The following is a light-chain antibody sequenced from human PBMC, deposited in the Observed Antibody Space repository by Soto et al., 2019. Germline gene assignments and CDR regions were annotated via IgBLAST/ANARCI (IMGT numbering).Light chain of an antibody. J-gene: IGKJ1*01. CDR1: QSLSSN. CDR3: QQYGSSPLT. Sequence: EIVMTQSPATLSVSPGERATLSCRASQSLSSNLAWYQQKPGQAPRLLIYGASTRATGIPARFSGSGSGTDFTLTISRLDPEDFAVYYCQQYGSSPLTFGQGTKVDIK. CDR2: GAS. V-gene: IGKV3-20*01.